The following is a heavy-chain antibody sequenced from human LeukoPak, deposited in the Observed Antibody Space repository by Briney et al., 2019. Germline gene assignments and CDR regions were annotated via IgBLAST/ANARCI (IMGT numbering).Heavy chain of an antibody. J-gene: IGHJ5*02. CDR2: INHSGST. Sequence: SETLSLTCAVYGGSFSGSHWSWFRQPPGKGLEWIGEINHSGSTNYNPSLKSRVTISVDTSKNQFSLKLSSVTAADTAVYYCARAWQEWHYYDSSGYYYLNWFDPWGQGTLVTVSS. D-gene: IGHD3-22*01. CDR3: ARAWQEWHYYDSSGYYYLNWFDP. V-gene: IGHV4-34*01. CDR1: GGSFSGSH.